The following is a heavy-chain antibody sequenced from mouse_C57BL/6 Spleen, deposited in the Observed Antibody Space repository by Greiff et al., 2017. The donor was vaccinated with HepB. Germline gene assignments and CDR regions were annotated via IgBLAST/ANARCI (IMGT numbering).Heavy chain of an antibody. Sequence: EVNVVESGGGLVKPGGSLKLSCAASGFTFSSYTMSWVRQTPEKRLEWVATISGGGGNTYYPDSVKGRFTISRDNAKNTLYLQMSSLRSEDTALYYCARLGAYDGYYYAMDYWGQGTSVTVSS. CDR1: GFTFSSYT. V-gene: IGHV5-9*01. CDR2: ISGGGGNT. J-gene: IGHJ4*01. CDR3: ARLGAYDGYYYAMDY. D-gene: IGHD2-12*01.